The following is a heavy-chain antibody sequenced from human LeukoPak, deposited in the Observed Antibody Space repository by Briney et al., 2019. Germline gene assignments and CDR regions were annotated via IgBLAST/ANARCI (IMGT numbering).Heavy chain of an antibody. CDR2: IYSGGST. CDR1: GFTVSSTY. Sequence: QSGGSLRLSCAASGFTVSSTYMSWVRQAPGKGLEWVSVIYSGGSTYYSDSVKGRFTISRDNSKNTLFLQMNSLRAEDTAVYYCARGRGAYYFYMDVWGQGTLVTVSS. J-gene: IGHJ6*03. CDR3: ARGRGAYYFYMDV. D-gene: IGHD3-16*01. V-gene: IGHV3-53*01.